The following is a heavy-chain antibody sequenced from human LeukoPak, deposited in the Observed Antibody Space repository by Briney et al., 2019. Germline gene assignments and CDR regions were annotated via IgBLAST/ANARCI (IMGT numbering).Heavy chain of an antibody. CDR2: IIPIFGTA. CDR3: ARVTEYYYGSGSNRLSIQYYYYYMDV. D-gene: IGHD3-10*01. V-gene: IGHV1-69*13. J-gene: IGHJ6*03. Sequence: SVKVSCKASGYTFTSYDINWVRQATGQGLEWMGGIIPIFGTANYAQKFQGRVTITADESTSTAYMELSSLRSEDTAVYYCARVTEYYYGSGSNRLSIQYYYYYMDVWGKGTTVTVSS. CDR1: GYTFTSYD.